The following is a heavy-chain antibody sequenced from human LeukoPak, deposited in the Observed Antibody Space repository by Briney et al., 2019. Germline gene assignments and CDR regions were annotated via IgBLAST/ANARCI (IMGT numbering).Heavy chain of an antibody. CDR2: ISSSSSYI. Sequence: PGGSLRLSCAASGFTFSSYTMNWVRQAPGEGLEWVSSISSSSSYIYSADSVKGRFTISRNNAKTSLYLQMNSLRAEDTAIYYWAREPRVIARFDYWGQGTLVTVSS. V-gene: IGHV3-21*01. D-gene: IGHD2-21*01. J-gene: IGHJ4*02. CDR1: GFTFSSYT. CDR3: AREPRVIARFDY.